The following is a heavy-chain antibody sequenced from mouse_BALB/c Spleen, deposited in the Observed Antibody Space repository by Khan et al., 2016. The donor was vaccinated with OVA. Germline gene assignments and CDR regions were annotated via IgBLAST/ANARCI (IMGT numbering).Heavy chain of an antibody. CDR2: IDPANGDT. D-gene: IGHD1-1*01. J-gene: IGHJ3*01. Sequence: VQLKQSGAELAKPGASVKLSCTASGFNIKDTYIHWVKQRPEQGLEWIGRIDPANGDTKCDPRFQGKATIKADKTSNTANLHLSSLTSEDTAVYYCGRLCSHLYGSGWFAYWGQGTLVTVSA. CDR1: GFNIKDTY. CDR3: GRLCSHLYGSGWFAY. V-gene: IGHV14-3*02.